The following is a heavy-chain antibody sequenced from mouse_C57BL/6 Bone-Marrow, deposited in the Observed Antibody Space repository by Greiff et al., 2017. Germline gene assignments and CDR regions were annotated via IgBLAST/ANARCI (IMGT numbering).Heavy chain of an antibody. V-gene: IGHV1-47*01. D-gene: IGHD2-4*01. CDR3: AIFYYDYEYYFDY. CDR1: GYTFTTYP. CDR2: FHPYNDDT. J-gene: IGHJ2*01. Sequence: VMLVESGAELVKPGASVKMSCKASGYTFTTYPIEWMKQNHGKSLEWIGNFHPYNDDTKYNEKFKGKATLTVEKSSSTVYLELSRLTSYDSSVYYCAIFYYDYEYYFDYWGQGTTLTVSS.